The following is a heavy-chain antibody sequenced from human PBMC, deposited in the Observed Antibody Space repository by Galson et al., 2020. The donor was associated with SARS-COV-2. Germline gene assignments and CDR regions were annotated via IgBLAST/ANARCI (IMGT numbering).Heavy chain of an antibody. CDR3: AKDGGQRYFWRGYDYYYYGMDV. Sequence: GESLKISCAASGFTFDDYTMHWVRQAPGKGLEWVSLISWDGGSTYYADSVKGRFTISRDNSKNSLYLQMNSLRTEDTALYYCAKDGGQRYFWRGYDYYYYGMDVWGQGTTVTVSS. D-gene: IGHD3-3*01. V-gene: IGHV3-43*01. CDR2: ISWDGGST. J-gene: IGHJ6*02. CDR1: GFTFDDYT.